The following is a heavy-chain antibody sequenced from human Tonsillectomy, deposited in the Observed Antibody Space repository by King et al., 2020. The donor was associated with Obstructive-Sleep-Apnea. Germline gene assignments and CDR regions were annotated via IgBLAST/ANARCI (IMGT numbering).Heavy chain of an antibody. J-gene: IGHJ4*02. Sequence: VQLVESGGGLVQPGRSLRLSCAASGFTFDDYDMHWVRQAPGKGLEWVSGIRWNSGSIGYADSVKGRFTISRDNAKNSLYLQLNSLRAEDTAVYYCAKDMDGSGSYYKGVIDYWGQGTLVTVSS. CDR3: AKDMDGSGSYYKGVIDY. CDR1: GFTFDDYD. CDR2: IRWNSGSI. V-gene: IGHV3-9*01. D-gene: IGHD3-10*01.